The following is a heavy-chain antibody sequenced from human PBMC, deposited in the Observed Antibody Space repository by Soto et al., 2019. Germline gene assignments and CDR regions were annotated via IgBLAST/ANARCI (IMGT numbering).Heavy chain of an antibody. CDR2: IYYSGST. V-gene: IGHV4-39*01. CDR1: GGSISSSSYY. J-gene: IGHJ4*02. Sequence: SETLSLTCTVSGGSISSSSYYWGWIRQPPGKGLEWIGSIYYSGSTYYNPSLKSRVTISVDTSKNQFSLKLSPVTAADTAVYYCARPGYSYGYFGYFDYWGQGTLVTVSS. CDR3: ARPGYSYGYFGYFDY. D-gene: IGHD5-18*01.